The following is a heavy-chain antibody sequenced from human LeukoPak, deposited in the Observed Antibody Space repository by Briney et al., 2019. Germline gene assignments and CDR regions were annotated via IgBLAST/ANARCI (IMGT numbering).Heavy chain of an antibody. CDR3: ATGSIVYDF. D-gene: IGHD1-26*01. V-gene: IGHV1-24*01. J-gene: IGHJ4*02. Sequence: ASVTVSFTVSGHSLTKFSMEWVRQAPGKGLEWMGGFDPERGETIHAQKFQGRFTMTEDTSTDTAYMELNSLTSEDTAVYYCATGSIVYDFWGQGTLVTVSS. CDR2: FDPERGET. CDR1: GHSLTKFS.